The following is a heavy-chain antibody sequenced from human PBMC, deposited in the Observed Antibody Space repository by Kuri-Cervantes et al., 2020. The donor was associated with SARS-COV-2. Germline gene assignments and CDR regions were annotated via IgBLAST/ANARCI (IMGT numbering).Heavy chain of an antibody. CDR2: IYHSGST. J-gene: IGHJ4*02. Sequence: SETLSLTCAVSGYSISSGYYWGWIRQPPGKGLEWIGSIYHSGSTYYNPSLKSRVTISVDTSKNQFSLKLSSVTAADTAVYYCARPKAGQFDYWGQGTLVTVSS. V-gene: IGHV4-38-2*01. CDR3: ARPKAGQFDY. CDR1: GYSISSGYY.